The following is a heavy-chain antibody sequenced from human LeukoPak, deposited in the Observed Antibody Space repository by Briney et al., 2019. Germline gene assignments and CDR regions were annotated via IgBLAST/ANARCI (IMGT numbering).Heavy chain of an antibody. CDR1: GGTFSSYA. V-gene: IGHV1-69*13. Sequence: GASVKVSCKASGGTFSSYAISWVRQAPGQGLEWMGGIIPIFGTANYAQKFQGRVTITADESTSTAYMELSSLRSEDTAVYYCARDVIGSTSCCTDYYYYYYMDVWGKGTTVTVSS. J-gene: IGHJ6*03. CDR3: ARDVIGSTSCCTDYYYYYYMDV. CDR2: IIPIFGTA. D-gene: IGHD2-2*02.